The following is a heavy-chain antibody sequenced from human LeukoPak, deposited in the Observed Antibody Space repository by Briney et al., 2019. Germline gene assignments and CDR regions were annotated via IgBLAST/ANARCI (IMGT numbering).Heavy chain of an antibody. V-gene: IGHV1-8*01. Sequence: ASVKVSCKASGYTFTTYDINWVRQATGQGLEWMGWMNPNSVNTAYAQKFQGRVTMTRNTSISTAYMELSSLRSEDTAVYYCARKRDGGNPLRYWGQGTLVTVSS. CDR1: GYTFTTYD. CDR2: MNPNSVNT. CDR3: ARKRDGGNPLRY. D-gene: IGHD4-23*01. J-gene: IGHJ4*02.